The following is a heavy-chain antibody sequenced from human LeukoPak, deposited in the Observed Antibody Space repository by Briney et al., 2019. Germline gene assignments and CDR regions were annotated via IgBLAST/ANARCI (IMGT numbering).Heavy chain of an antibody. V-gene: IGHV3-23*01. J-gene: IGHJ4*02. D-gene: IGHD6-19*01. CDR3: AGPGSGWYQTWVDY. CDR1: GFTFSSYG. Sequence: PGRSLRLSCAASGFTFSSYGMHWVRQVPGKGLEWVSGISSGGGSTDYADSVKGWFTISRDNSKNTLYLQMNSLRAEDTALYYCAGPGSGWYQTWVDYWGQGTLVTVSS. CDR2: ISSGGGST.